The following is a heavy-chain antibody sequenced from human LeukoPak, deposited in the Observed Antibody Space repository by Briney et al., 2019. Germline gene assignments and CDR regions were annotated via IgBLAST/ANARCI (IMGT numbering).Heavy chain of an antibody. V-gene: IGHV4-34*01. CDR3: ARRGLRSPRGYFDY. CDR2: INHSGST. D-gene: IGHD5-12*01. Sequence: SETLSLTCAVYGGSFSGYYWSWIRQPPGKGLEWIGEINHSGSTNYNPSLKSRVTISVDTSKNQFSLKLSSVTAADTAVYYCARRGLRSPRGYFDYWGQGTLVTVSS. CDR1: GGSFSGYY. J-gene: IGHJ4*02.